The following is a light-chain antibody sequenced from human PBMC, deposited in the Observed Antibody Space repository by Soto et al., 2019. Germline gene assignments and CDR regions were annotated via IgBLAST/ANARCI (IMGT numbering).Light chain of an antibody. CDR3: HQFKSYPG. CDR2: DAS. V-gene: IGKV1-13*02. CDR1: QGISSA. J-gene: IGKJ3*01. Sequence: AIQLTQSPSSLSASVGDRVTITCRASQGISSALAWYQQKPGKAPKLLIYDASSVESGLPSRFRGSGSGTDFTVTISSLQSEHFATYYCHQFKSYPGFGPGNKVDIK.